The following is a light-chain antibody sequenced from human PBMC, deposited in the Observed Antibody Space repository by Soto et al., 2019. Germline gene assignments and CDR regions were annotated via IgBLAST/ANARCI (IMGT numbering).Light chain of an antibody. CDR1: SSNIGSNY. CDR3: AAWDDSLRGWV. CDR2: TND. J-gene: IGLJ3*02. V-gene: IGLV1-47*02. Sequence: QPVLTQPPSASGTPGQRVTISCSGSSSNIGSNYVYWYRQLPGTAPKLLIYTNDQRPSGVPDRFSGSKSGTSASLAISGLRSEDEADYYCAAWDDSLRGWVFGGVTKLTVL.